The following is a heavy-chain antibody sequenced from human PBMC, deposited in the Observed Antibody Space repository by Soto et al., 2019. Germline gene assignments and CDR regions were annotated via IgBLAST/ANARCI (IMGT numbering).Heavy chain of an antibody. CDR2: LGLIPRHT. Sequence: PGGSLRLSCAASGSTFTSSVMAWVRRPPGRGLEWISSLGLIPRHTFYADSVKGRSTISRDNSRTTLYLQMTGLTFDDTAVYYCAAYADGPYRPPYDYWGQGTQVTVSS. V-gene: IGHV3-23*01. CDR1: GSTFTSSV. J-gene: IGHJ4*02. D-gene: IGHD3-16*02. CDR3: AAYADGPYRPPYDY.